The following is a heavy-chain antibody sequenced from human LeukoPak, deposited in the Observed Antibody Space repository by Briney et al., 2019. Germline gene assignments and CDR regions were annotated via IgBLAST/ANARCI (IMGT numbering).Heavy chain of an antibody. CDR3: ARYPTGWYLDY. Sequence: SQTLSLTCAISGDSVSSSTAAWNWVMQSPSRGLEWLGRTYYRSKWYTDYAVSVRSRITINPDTSKNQFSLQLNSVTPEDTAVYYCARYPTGWYLDYWGQGTLVTVSS. V-gene: IGHV6-1*01. J-gene: IGHJ4*02. D-gene: IGHD6-19*01. CDR2: TYYRSKWYT. CDR1: GDSVSSSTAA.